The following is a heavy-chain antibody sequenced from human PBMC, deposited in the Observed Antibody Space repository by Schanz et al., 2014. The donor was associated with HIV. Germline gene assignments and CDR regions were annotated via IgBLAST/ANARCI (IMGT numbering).Heavy chain of an antibody. Sequence: VQLVESGGGVVQPGRSLRLSCAASGFTFSSYGMHWVRQAPGKGLEWVASIKQDGGEKHYVASVKGRFTISRDNVKNSLYLQMSSLRAEDTAVYYCARDSGPGIYWGQGTLVTVSS. CDR3: ARDSGPGIY. V-gene: IGHV3-7*01. CDR1: GFTFSSYG. CDR2: IKQDGGEK. D-gene: IGHD3-10*01. J-gene: IGHJ4*02.